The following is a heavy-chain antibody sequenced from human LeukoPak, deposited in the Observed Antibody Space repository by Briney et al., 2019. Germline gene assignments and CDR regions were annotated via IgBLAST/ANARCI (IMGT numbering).Heavy chain of an antibody. D-gene: IGHD3-10*01. CDR1: GFTFSSYS. CDR2: ISSASNTI. J-gene: IGHJ5*02. Sequence: GESLRLSCAASGFTFSSYSMDWVRQAPGKGLEWVSYISSASNTIYYADSVKGRFTISRDNAKNSLYLQMNSLRAEDTAMYYCARDGWFGDYNWFDPWGQGTLVTVSS. V-gene: IGHV3-48*01. CDR3: ARDGWFGDYNWFDP.